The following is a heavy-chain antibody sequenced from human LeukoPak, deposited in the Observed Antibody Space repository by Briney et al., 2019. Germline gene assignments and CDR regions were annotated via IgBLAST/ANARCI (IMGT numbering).Heavy chain of an antibody. D-gene: IGHD6-19*01. Sequence: GGSLRLSCAASEFTFSSYWMSWVRQAPGKGLEWVANIKQDGSEKYYVDSVKGRFTISRDNAKNSLYLQMNSLRAEDTAVYYCARDFGARGWFDYWGQGTLVTVSS. CDR1: EFTFSSYW. J-gene: IGHJ4*02. CDR3: ARDFGARGWFDY. V-gene: IGHV3-7*01. CDR2: IKQDGSEK.